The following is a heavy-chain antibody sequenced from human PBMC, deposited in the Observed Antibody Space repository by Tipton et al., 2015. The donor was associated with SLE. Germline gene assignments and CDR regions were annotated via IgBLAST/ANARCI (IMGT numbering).Heavy chain of an antibody. Sequence: TLSLTCTVSGYSISSDYYWGWIRQPPGKGLEWIGYIYYSGSTNYNPSLKSRVTISVDTSKNQFSLKLSSVTAADTAVYYCAGGVGSRYFDYWGQGTLVTVSS. V-gene: IGHV4-61*01. J-gene: IGHJ4*02. CDR3: AGGVGSRYFDY. D-gene: IGHD1-26*01. CDR1: GYSISSDYY. CDR2: IYYSGST.